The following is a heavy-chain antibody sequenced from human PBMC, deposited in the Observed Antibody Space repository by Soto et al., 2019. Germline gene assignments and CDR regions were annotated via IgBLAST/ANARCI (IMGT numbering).Heavy chain of an antibody. Sequence: KVSFKASGGTFSSYAISWVRQAPGQGLEWMGGIIPIFGTANYAQKFQGRVTITADKSTSTAYMELSSLRSEDTAVYYCASSEPSYDSSGFFKPDYWGQGTLVTVSS. V-gene: IGHV1-69*06. CDR3: ASSEPSYDSSGFFKPDY. J-gene: IGHJ4*02. D-gene: IGHD3-22*01. CDR2: IIPIFGTA. CDR1: GGTFSSYA.